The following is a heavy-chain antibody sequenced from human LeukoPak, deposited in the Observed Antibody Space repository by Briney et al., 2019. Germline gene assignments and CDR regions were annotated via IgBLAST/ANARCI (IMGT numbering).Heavy chain of an antibody. CDR1: GGSFSGYY. J-gene: IGHJ4*02. Sequence: SETLSLTCAVYGGSFSGYYWSWIRQPPGKGLEWIGEINHSGSTNYNPSLKSRVTISVDTSKNQFSLKLSSVTAADTAVYYCARLGVGHPPYWGQGTLVTVSS. V-gene: IGHV4-34*01. CDR2: INHSGST. D-gene: IGHD2-8*01. CDR3: ARLGVGHPPY.